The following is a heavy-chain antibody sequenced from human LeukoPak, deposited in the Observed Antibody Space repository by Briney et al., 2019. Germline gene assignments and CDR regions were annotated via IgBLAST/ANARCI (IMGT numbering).Heavy chain of an antibody. D-gene: IGHD4-11*01. CDR2: IIPIFGTA. V-gene: IGHV1-69*13. J-gene: IGHJ4*02. Sequence: SVKVSCKASGGTFSSYAISWVRQAPGQGLEWMGGIIPIFGTANYAQKFQGRVTITADESTSTAYMELSSLRSEDTAVYYCAKEGGVSNYASSFDYWGQGTLVTVSS. CDR3: AKEGGVSNYASSFDY. CDR1: GGTFSSYA.